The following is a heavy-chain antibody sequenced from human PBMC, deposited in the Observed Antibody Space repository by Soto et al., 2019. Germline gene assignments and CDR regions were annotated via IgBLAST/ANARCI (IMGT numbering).Heavy chain of an antibody. D-gene: IGHD3-22*01. CDR3: THTLRWLSFDL. CDR2: IYWDDSE. Sequence: QITLKESGPPLVKPTQTLTLTCTFSGFSLSTSGVGVGWIRQPPGKALEWLALIYWDDSERYSPSLKSRLTITKDTSKNQLVLTLTNMDPVDTATYYCTHTLRWLSFDLWGRGTLVTVSS. CDR1: GFSLSTSGVG. J-gene: IGHJ2*01. V-gene: IGHV2-5*02.